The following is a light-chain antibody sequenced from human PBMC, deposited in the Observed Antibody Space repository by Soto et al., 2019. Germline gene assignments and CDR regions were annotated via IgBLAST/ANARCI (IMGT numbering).Light chain of an antibody. CDR1: SSDVGGYNY. CDR3: SSYTSITTLGV. V-gene: IGLV2-14*01. Sequence: QSALTQPASVSGSPGQSITISCTGTSSDVGGYNYVSWYQQHPGKAPKLMIYEVSNRPSGVSNRFSGSKSGNTASLTISGLQAEDEADYYCSSYTSITTLGVFGVGTKLTVL. CDR2: EVS. J-gene: IGLJ3*02.